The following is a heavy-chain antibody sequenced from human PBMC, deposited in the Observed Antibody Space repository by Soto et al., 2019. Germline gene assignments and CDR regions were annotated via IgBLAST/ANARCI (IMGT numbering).Heavy chain of an antibody. D-gene: IGHD3-16*01. Sequence: PSGTLYLTCTFYSGSFICHYWTWIRQPPGKGLEWIGEIYHGLSIVYNPSLESRVTISGDSSKNQFSLKLTSVTAADTAIYYCARHGGYYFDYWGQGTLVTVSS. CDR2: IYHGLSI. J-gene: IGHJ4*02. CDR1: SGSFICHY. CDR3: ARHGGYYFDY. V-gene: IGHV4-34*01.